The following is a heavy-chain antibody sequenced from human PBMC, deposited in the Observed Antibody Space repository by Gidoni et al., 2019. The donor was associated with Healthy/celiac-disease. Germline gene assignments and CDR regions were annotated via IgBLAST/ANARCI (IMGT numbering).Heavy chain of an antibody. D-gene: IGHD2-2*01. CDR2: IRSKAYGGTT. V-gene: IGHV3-49*03. CDR3: TSDLGYRVVPAATNWFDP. Sequence: EVQLVESGGGLVQPGRSLRLSCTASGFTFGDYAISWFRQAPGKGLEWVGFIRSKAYGGTTEYAASVKGRFTISRDDSKSIAYLQMNSLKTEDTAVYYCTSDLGYRVVPAATNWFDPWGQGTLVTVSS. CDR1: GFTFGDYA. J-gene: IGHJ5*02.